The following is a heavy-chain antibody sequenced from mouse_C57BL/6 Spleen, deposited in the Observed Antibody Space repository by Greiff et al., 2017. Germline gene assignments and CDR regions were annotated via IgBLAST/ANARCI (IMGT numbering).Heavy chain of an antibody. V-gene: IGHV1-82*01. Sequence: VQLQQSGPELVKPGASVKISCKASGYAFSSSRMNWVKQRPGKGLEWIGRIYPGDGDTNYNGKFKGKATLTADKSSSTAYMQLSSLTSEDSAVYFCARGEGYLDYWGQGTTLTVSS. CDR2: IYPGDGDT. CDR1: GYAFSSSR. J-gene: IGHJ2*01. CDR3: ARGEGYLDY.